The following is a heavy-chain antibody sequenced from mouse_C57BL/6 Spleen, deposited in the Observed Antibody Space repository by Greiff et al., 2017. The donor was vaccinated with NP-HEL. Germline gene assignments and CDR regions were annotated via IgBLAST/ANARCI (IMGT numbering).Heavy chain of an antibody. Sequence: DVKLQESGPGLAKPSQTLSLTCSVTGYSITSDYWNWIRKFPGNKLEYMGYISYSGSTYYNPSLKSRISITRDTSKNQYYLQLNSVTTEDTATYYCARYPGYYGSSSDWYFDVWGTGTTVTVSS. CDR3: ARYPGYYGSSSDWYFDV. CDR2: ISYSGST. CDR1: GYSITSDY. D-gene: IGHD1-1*01. V-gene: IGHV3-8*01. J-gene: IGHJ1*03.